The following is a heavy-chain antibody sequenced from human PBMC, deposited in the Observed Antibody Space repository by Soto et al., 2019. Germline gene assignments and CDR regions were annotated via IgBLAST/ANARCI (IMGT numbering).Heavy chain of an antibody. CDR1: GDSVSSNSAA. V-gene: IGHV6-1*01. D-gene: IGHD6-19*01. Sequence: QSQTLSLTCAISGDSVSSNSAAWNWIRQSPSRGLEWLGRTYYRSKWYNDYAVSVKSRITINPDTSKNQFSLQLNSVTPEDTAVYYCARVAPYSSGWYGSVAFDIWGQGTMVTVSS. CDR2: TYYRSKWYN. J-gene: IGHJ3*02. CDR3: ARVAPYSSGWYGSVAFDI.